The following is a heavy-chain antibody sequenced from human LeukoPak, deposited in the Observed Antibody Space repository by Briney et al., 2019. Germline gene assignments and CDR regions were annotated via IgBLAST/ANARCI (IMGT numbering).Heavy chain of an antibody. D-gene: IGHD5-18*01. CDR2: ISYGGSNK. Sequence: PGGSLRLSCAASGFTFSSYGMHWVRQAPGKGLEWVAVISYGGSNKYYADSVKGRFTISRDNSKNTLYLQMNSLRAEDTAVYYCAKGEWIQLWFGDYWGQGTLVTVSS. J-gene: IGHJ4*02. CDR1: GFTFSSYG. V-gene: IGHV3-30*18. CDR3: AKGEWIQLWFGDY.